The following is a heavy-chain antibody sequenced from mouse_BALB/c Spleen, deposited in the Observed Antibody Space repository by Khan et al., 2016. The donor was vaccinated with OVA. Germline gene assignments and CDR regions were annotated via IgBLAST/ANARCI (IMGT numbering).Heavy chain of an antibody. J-gene: IGHJ4*01. V-gene: IGHV3-2*02. CDR2: ISYSGST. CDR3: ARDGSRYNYAMDY. Sequence: EVQLVESGPGLVKPSQSLSLTCTVTGYSITSDYAWNWIRQFPENKLEWMGYISYSGSTNYNPSLKSRISITRDTSKNQFFLQLNSVTTEDTATYDYARDGSRYNYAMDYWGQGTSVTVSS. D-gene: IGHD2-3*01. CDR1: GYSITSDYA.